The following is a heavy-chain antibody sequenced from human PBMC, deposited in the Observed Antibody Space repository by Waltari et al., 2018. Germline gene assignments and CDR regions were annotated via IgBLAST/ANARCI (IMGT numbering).Heavy chain of an antibody. V-gene: IGHV3-53*01. CDR3: ARENSKDRDGYSEY. CDR2: IYSGGST. Sequence: EVQLVESGGGLIQPGGSLRLSCAASGFTVSSNYMSWVRQVPGKGLEWVSVIYSGGSTYYADSVKGRFTISRDNSKNTLYLQMNSLRAEDTAVYYCARENSKDRDGYSEYWGQGTLVTVSS. J-gene: IGHJ4*02. D-gene: IGHD5-12*01. CDR1: GFTVSSNY.